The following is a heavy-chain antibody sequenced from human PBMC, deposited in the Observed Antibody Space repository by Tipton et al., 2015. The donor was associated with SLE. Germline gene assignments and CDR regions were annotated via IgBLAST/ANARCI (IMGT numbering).Heavy chain of an antibody. D-gene: IGHD6-6*01. CDR1: GFTFISYG. V-gene: IGHV3-33*01. J-gene: IGHJ4*02. Sequence: RSLRLSCAASGFTFISYGMHWVRQAPGKGLEWVAVIWYDASNKYYADSVKGRFTISRDNSKNTLYLQMNSLRAEDTAVYYCARGLEYSSSSPGYWGQGTLVTVSS. CDR3: ARGLEYSSSSPGY. CDR2: IWYDASNK.